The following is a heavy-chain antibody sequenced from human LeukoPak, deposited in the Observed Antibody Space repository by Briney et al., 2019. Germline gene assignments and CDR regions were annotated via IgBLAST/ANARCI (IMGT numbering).Heavy chain of an antibody. D-gene: IGHD3-3*01. CDR3: ARDRGDFWSGEGGYYYYYGMDV. V-gene: IGHV4-61*01. Sequence: TSETLSLTCTVSGGSISSSSYYWSWIRQPPGKGLEWIGYIYYSGSTNYNPSLKSRVTISVDTSKNQFSLKLSSVTAADTAVYYCARDRGDFWSGEGGYYYYYGMDVWGQGTTVTVSS. CDR1: GGSISSSSYY. J-gene: IGHJ6*02. CDR2: IYYSGST.